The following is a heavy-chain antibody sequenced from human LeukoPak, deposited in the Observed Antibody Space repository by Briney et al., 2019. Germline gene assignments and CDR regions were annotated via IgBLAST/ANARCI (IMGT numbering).Heavy chain of an antibody. CDR2: ISASGSGT. CDR3: AKGRDTSGRQNFDF. D-gene: IGHD6-19*01. V-gene: IGHV3-23*01. Sequence: GGSLRLSCEASGFTFTSYAMHWVRQAPGKGLEWVSSISASGSGTFYTDSMNGRFTISRDNAKKTFFLQMKNLRLGDTALYYCAKGRDTSGRQNFDFWGEGTLVTVSS. CDR1: GFTFTSYA. J-gene: IGHJ4*02.